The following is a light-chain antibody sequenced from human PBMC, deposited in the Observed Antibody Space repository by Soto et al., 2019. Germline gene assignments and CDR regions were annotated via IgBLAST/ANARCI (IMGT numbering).Light chain of an antibody. CDR3: QQRSNWPPIT. Sequence: IVMTQSPATLSMSPGERATLSCRASQSLNRDLAWYQQKPGQAPRLLIYDASNRATGIPARFSGSGSGTDFTLTISSLEPEDFAVYYCQQRSNWPPITFGQGTRLE. CDR2: DAS. CDR1: QSLNRD. V-gene: IGKV3-11*01. J-gene: IGKJ5*01.